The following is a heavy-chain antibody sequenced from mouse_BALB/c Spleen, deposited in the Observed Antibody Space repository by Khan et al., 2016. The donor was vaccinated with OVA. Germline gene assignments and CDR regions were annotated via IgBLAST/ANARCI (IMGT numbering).Heavy chain of an antibody. CDR1: GYTFTSYW. D-gene: IGHD3-2*02. V-gene: IGHV1-76*01. J-gene: IGHJ2*01. CDR2: IYPGTDNS. CDR3: AREEALYNVDH. Sequence: QIQLVQSGAELVRPGASVKLSCKTSGYTFTSYWIHWVKQRSGQGLEWIARIYPGTDNSYYNEKFKDKATLTADKSSSTAYMQLSSLKSEDSDVYVCAREEALYNVDHWGQSTTLTVSS.